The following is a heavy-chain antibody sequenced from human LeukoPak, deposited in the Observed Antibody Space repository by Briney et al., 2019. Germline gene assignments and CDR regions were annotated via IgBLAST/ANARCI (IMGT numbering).Heavy chain of an antibody. CDR2: IDWDDDK. V-gene: IGHV2-70*11. J-gene: IGHJ4*02. CDR1: GFSLSTSGMC. Sequence: SGPTLVNPTQTLTLTCTFSGFSLSTSGMCVSWIRQPPGKALEWLARIDWDDDKYYSTSLKTRLTISKDTSKNQVVLTMTNMDPVDTATYYCARIKAGRNKSDFWSGYSYYFDYWGQGTLVTVSS. D-gene: IGHD3-3*01. CDR3: ARIKAGRNKSDFWSGYSYYFDY.